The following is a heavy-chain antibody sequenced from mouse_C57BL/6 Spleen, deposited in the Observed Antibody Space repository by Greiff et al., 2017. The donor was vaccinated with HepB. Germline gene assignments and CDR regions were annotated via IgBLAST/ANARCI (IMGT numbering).Heavy chain of an antibody. CDR3: ARNWDGYFDY. D-gene: IGHD4-1*01. Sequence: EVQLVESGGGLVKPGGSLKLSCAASGFTFSDYGMHWVRQAPEKGLEWVAYISSGSSTIYYADTVKGRFTISRDNAQNTLFLQMTSLRSEDTAMYYCARNWDGYFDYWGQGTTLTVSS. J-gene: IGHJ2*01. V-gene: IGHV5-17*01. CDR2: ISSGSSTI. CDR1: GFTFSDYG.